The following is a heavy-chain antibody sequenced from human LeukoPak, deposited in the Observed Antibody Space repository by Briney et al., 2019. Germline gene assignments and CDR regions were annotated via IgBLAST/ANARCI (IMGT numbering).Heavy chain of an antibody. CDR1: GFTFSSYS. CDR2: ISSSSSYI. D-gene: IGHD3-10*01. J-gene: IGHJ4*02. Sequence: GGSLRLSCAASGFTFSSYSMNWVRQAPGKGLEWVSSISSSSSYIYYADSVKGRFTISRDNSKNTLYLEVISLTAEDTAVYYCAKDDAWLRFGEWSQGTLVTVSS. CDR3: AKDDAWLRFGE. V-gene: IGHV3-21*04.